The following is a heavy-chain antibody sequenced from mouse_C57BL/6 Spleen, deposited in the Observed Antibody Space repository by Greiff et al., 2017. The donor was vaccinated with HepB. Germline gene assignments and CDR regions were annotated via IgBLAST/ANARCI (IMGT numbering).Heavy chain of an antibody. D-gene: IGHD2-5*01. CDR1: GFTFSSYA. CDR3: ARDPPYSNCFDY. V-gene: IGHV5-4*01. CDR2: ISDGGSYT. J-gene: IGHJ2*01. Sequence: EVKLVESGGGLVKPGGSLKLSCAASGFTFSSYAMSWVRQTPEKRLEWVATISDGGSYTYYPDNVKGRFTISRDNAKNNLYLQMSHLKSEDTAMYYCARDPPYSNCFDYWGQGTTLTVSS.